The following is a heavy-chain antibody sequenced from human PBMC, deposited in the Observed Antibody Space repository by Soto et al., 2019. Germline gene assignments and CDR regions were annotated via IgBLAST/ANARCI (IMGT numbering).Heavy chain of an antibody. CDR2: ISRAGSNI. J-gene: IGHJ4*02. Sequence: EVQLLESGGGVVQPGGSLRLSCAASGFTFSNCAMKWVRQAPGKGLEWVSDISRAGSNIYYADSVKGRFAISGDNSKNALSLQMNSLRAEDTAVYYCAKAIEGAWEPNDYWGQGTLVTVSS. D-gene: IGHD1-26*01. CDR1: GFTFSNCA. V-gene: IGHV3-23*01. CDR3: AKAIEGAWEPNDY.